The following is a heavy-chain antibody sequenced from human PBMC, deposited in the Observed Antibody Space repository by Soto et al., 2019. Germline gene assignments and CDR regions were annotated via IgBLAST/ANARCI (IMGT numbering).Heavy chain of an antibody. D-gene: IGHD2-2*01. CDR1: GYTFTSYY. CDR3: ARGCVVVVPAAIWGCFDY. CDR2: INPSGGST. J-gene: IGHJ4*02. V-gene: IGHV1-46*03. Sequence: QVQLVQSGAEVKKPGASVKVSCKASGYTFTSYYMHWVRQAPGQGLEWMGIINPSGGSTSYAQKFKGRVTMTRDTCTSTVYMELSSLRSVDTAVYYCARGCVVVVPAAIWGCFDYWGQGTLVTVSS.